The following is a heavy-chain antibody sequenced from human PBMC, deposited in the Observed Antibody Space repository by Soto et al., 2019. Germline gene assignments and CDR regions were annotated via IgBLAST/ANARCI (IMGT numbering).Heavy chain of an antibody. J-gene: IGHJ5*02. V-gene: IGHV5-51*01. CDR3: ARGYCSGSCYRTGFDP. Sequence: GESLKISCKGSGYSFTSYWIGWVRQMPGKGLECMGIIYPGDSDTRYSPSFQGQVTISADKSISTAYLQWSSLKASDTAMYYCARGYCSGSCYRTGFDPWGQGTLVTVSS. CDR2: IYPGDSDT. D-gene: IGHD2-15*01. CDR1: GYSFTSYW.